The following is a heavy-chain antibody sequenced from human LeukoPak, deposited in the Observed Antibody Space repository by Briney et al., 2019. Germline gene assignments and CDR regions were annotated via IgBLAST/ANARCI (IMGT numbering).Heavy chain of an antibody. CDR2: ISGSGGNR. V-gene: IGHV3-23*01. CDR3: AKDLGYSYGYPLGFDY. CDR1: GFTFSSHG. J-gene: IGHJ4*02. D-gene: IGHD5-18*01. Sequence: GGSLRLSCAASGFTFSSHGMNWVRQAPGKGLEWVSGISGSGGNRYYADSVKGRFTISRDNSKNTLYLQMNSLRAEDTAVYYCAKDLGYSYGYPLGFDYWGQGTLVTVSS.